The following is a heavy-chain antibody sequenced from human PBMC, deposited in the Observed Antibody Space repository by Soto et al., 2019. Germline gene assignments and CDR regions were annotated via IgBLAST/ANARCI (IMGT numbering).Heavy chain of an antibody. CDR3: ARAGTIVVVPVRGDWFDP. Sequence: PSETLSLTCTVSGGSISSGDYYWSWIRQPPGKGLEWIGYIYYSGSTYYNPSLKSRVTISVDTSKNQFSLKLSSVTAADTAVYYCARAGTIVVVPVRGDWFDPWGQGTLVTVSS. CDR1: GGSISSGDYY. D-gene: IGHD2-2*01. V-gene: IGHV4-30-4*01. J-gene: IGHJ5*02. CDR2: IYYSGST.